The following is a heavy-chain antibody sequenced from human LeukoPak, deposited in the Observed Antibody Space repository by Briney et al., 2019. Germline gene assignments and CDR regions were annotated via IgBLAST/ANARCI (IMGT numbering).Heavy chain of an antibody. V-gene: IGHV1-24*01. CDR3: ATQIGSDSSGYYSGNWFDP. Sequence: ASVKVSCKVSGYTLTELSMHWVRQAPGKGLEWMGGFDPEDGETIYAQKFQGRVTMTEDTSTDTAYMELSSLRSEDTAVYYCATQIGSDSSGYYSGNWFDPWGQGTLVTVSS. D-gene: IGHD3-22*01. J-gene: IGHJ5*02. CDR2: FDPEDGET. CDR1: GYTLTELS.